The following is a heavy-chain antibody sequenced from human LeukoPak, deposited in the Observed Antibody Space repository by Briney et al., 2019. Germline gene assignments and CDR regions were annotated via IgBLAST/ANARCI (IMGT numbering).Heavy chain of an antibody. CDR3: AKVLLSWAAAYYYDSSGPGLLLDY. J-gene: IGHJ4*02. D-gene: IGHD3-22*01. CDR1: GFTFSSYA. CDR2: ISGSGGST. V-gene: IGHV3-23*01. Sequence: PGGSLRLSCAASGFTFSSYAMSWVRQAPGKGLEWVSAISGSGGSTYYADSVKGRFTISRDNSKNTLYLQMNSLRAEDTAVYYCAKVLLSWAAAYYYDSSGPGLLLDYWGQGTLVTVSS.